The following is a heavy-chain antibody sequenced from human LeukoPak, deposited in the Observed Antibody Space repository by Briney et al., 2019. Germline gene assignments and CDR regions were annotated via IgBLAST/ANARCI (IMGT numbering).Heavy chain of an antibody. CDR2: ISWNSGSI. CDR3: AKDRYYDFWSGYYSFDY. D-gene: IGHD3-3*01. Sequence: GRSLRLSCAASGFTFDDYAMHWVRQAPGKGLEWVSGISWNSGSIGYADSVKGRFTISRDNAKNSLYLQMNSLRAEDMALYYCAKDRYYDFWSGYYSFDYWGQGTLVTVSS. V-gene: IGHV3-9*03. J-gene: IGHJ4*02. CDR1: GFTFDDYA.